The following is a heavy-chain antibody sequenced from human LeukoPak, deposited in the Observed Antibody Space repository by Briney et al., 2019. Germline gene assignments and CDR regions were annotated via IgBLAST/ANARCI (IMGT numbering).Heavy chain of an antibody. J-gene: IGHJ4*02. V-gene: IGHV3-30*02. CDR2: IRYVGSNK. D-gene: IGHD6-19*01. CDR3: AKLTSGWFEDC. CDR1: GFTFSSYG. Sequence: PGGSLRLSCAASGFTFSSYGMHWVRQAPGNGLEWVAFIRYVGSNKYYADSVKGRFTISRDNSKNPLYLQMNSLRAEDTAVYYCAKLTSGWFEDCWGQGTLVTVSS.